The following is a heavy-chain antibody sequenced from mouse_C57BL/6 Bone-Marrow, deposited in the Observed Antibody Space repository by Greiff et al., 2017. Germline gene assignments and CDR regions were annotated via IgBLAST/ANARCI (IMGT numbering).Heavy chain of an antibody. CDR2: IYPGDGDT. D-gene: IGHD2-3*01. V-gene: IGHV1-82*01. CDR1: GYAFSSSW. Sequence: VKLVESGPELVKPGASVKISCKASGYAFSSSWMNWVKQRPGKGLEWIGRIYPGDGDTNYNGKFKGKATLTSDKSSSTAYMQLSGLTSEDSAVYFCAQIYDGYHWYFDVWGKGTTVTVSS. J-gene: IGHJ1*03. CDR3: AQIYDGYHWYFDV.